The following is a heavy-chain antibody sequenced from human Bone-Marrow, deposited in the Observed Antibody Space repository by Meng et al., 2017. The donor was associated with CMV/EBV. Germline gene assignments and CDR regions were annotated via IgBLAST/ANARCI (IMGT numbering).Heavy chain of an antibody. CDR2: VYYNGNT. D-gene: IGHD4-17*01. Sequence: QLHLQESGPGLVKPSETLSLTCPVSGGSINSRRHYWGWIRQPPGKGLEWIGSVYYNGNTYYNPSFKSRVFISVDTSNNQFSLRLTSVTAADTATYYCARAYGDYGDAFDYWGQGTLVTVSS. J-gene: IGHJ4*02. CDR3: ARAYGDYGDAFDY. CDR1: GGSINSRRHY. V-gene: IGHV4-39*07.